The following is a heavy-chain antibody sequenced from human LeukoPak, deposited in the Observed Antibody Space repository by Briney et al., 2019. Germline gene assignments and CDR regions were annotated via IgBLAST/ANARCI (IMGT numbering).Heavy chain of an antibody. Sequence: WASVKVSCKVSGYTLTELSMHWVRQAPGKGLEWMGGFDPEDGETIYAQKFQGRVTMTEDTSTDTAYMELSSLRSEDTAVYYCATVGRLRSSWRLRGYGMDVWGQGTTVTVSS. V-gene: IGHV1-24*01. CDR3: ATVGRLRSSWRLRGYGMDV. J-gene: IGHJ6*02. CDR2: FDPEDGET. CDR1: GYTLTELS. D-gene: IGHD6-13*01.